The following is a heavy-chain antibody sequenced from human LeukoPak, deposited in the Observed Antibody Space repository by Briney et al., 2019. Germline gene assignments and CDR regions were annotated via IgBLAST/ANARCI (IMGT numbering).Heavy chain of an antibody. D-gene: IGHD3-16*01. CDR1: GFTFSSYA. Sequence: PGGSLRLSCAASGFTFSSYAMSWVRQAPGKGLEWVSAISGSGGSIYYADSVKGRFTISRDNSKNTLYLQMNSLRAEDTAVYYCAKRKRAADTAYYFDYWGQGTLVTVSS. J-gene: IGHJ4*02. CDR3: AKRKRAADTAYYFDY. CDR2: ISGSGGSI. V-gene: IGHV3-23*01.